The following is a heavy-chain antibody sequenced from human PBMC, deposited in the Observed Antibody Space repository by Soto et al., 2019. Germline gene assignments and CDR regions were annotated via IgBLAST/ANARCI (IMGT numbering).Heavy chain of an antibody. V-gene: IGHV3-74*01. Sequence: EVQLVESGGGLVQPGESLRLSCAASGFTFSNYWMHWVRQAQGKGLVWVSRIDSDGGRITYAVFVKGRFTISRDNAKNTVYLHKNSVAFEDTAVYYCVRTSLVVAVATREDFWGQGTLVTVSS. J-gene: IGHJ4*02. CDR1: GFTFSNYW. CDR3: VRTSLVVAVATREDF. D-gene: IGHD2-15*01. CDR2: IDSDGGRI.